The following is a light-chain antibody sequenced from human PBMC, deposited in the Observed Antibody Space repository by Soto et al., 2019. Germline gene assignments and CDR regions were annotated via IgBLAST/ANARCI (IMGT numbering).Light chain of an antibody. CDR1: QRISTY. CDR2: AAS. V-gene: IGKV1-9*01. J-gene: IGKJ5*01. Sequence: DIQMTQSPSPLSASVGDRVTITWRASQRISTYLNWYQQKPGKAPKLLIYAASTLQSGVPSRFSGSGSGTEFTLTISSLQPEDFATYYCQQFNSYPITFGQGTRLEI. CDR3: QQFNSYPIT.